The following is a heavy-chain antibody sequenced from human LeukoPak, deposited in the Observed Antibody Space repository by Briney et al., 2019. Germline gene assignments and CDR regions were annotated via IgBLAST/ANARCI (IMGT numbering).Heavy chain of an antibody. Sequence: GGSLRLSCAASGFTFSSYGMHWVRQAPGKGLEWVAVISYDGSNKYYADSVKGRFTISRDNSKNTLYLQMNSLRAEDPAVYYCAKARLSGLAALRRGGYYAMDVWGQGTTVTVSS. D-gene: IGHD3-22*01. J-gene: IGHJ6*02. V-gene: IGHV3-30*18. CDR1: GFTFSSYG. CDR2: ISYDGSNK. CDR3: AKARLSGLAALRRGGYYAMDV.